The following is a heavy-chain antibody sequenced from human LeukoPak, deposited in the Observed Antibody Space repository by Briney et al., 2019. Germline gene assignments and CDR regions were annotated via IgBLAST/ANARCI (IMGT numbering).Heavy chain of an antibody. CDR1: GFTFSSNT. CDR2: ISSDGTHT. CDR3: SKDRPRSSFDY. D-gene: IGHD6-6*01. J-gene: IGHJ4*02. V-gene: IGHV3-21*01. Sequence: GGSLRLSCAASGFTFSSNTMNWVRQAPGKGLGWVSSISSDGTHTFYADPVKGRFTISRDNAKNSLYLQMNSLRDEDTAVYYCSKDRPRSSFDYWGQGILVTVSS.